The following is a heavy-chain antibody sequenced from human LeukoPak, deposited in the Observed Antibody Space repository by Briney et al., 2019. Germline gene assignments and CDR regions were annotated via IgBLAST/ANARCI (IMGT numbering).Heavy chain of an antibody. D-gene: IGHD2-2*01. CDR3: ARDSCSLSSCPFFGF. CDR2: INPNSGVT. J-gene: IGHJ4*02. V-gene: IGHV1-2*02. Sequence: ASVKVSCKASGYTFTGYYIHWVRQAPGQGLEWMGWINPNSGVTNYAQKFQGRVTMTRDTSITTAYMELSSLMSDDTAVYYCARDSCSLSSCPFFGFWGQGTLVTVSS. CDR1: GYTFTGYY.